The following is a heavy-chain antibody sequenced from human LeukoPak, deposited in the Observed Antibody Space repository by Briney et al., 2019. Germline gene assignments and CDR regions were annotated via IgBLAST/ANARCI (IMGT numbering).Heavy chain of an antibody. D-gene: IGHD5-18*01. Sequence: ASVKVSCKASGYTFTSYGISWVRQAPGQGLEWMGWISAYNGNTNYAQKLQGRVTMTTDTSTSTAYMELRSLRSDDTAVYNCARDLRARGYSYGYPYYFDYWGQGTLVTVSS. CDR1: GYTFTSYG. V-gene: IGHV1-18*01. CDR2: ISAYNGNT. CDR3: ARDLRARGYSYGYPYYFDY. J-gene: IGHJ4*02.